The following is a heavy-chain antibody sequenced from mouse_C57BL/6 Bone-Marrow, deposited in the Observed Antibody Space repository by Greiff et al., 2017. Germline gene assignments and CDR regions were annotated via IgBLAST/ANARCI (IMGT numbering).Heavy chain of an antibody. CDR2: IWTGGGT. J-gene: IGHJ1*03. CDR1: GFSLTSYA. V-gene: IGHV2-9-1*01. CDR3: ASNSGYWYFDV. Sequence: VQVVESGPGLVAPSQSLSITCTVSGFSLTSYAISWVRQPPGKGLEWLGVIWTGGGTNYNSALKSRLSISKDNSKSQVFLKMSSLQTDDTARYYCASNSGYWYFDVGGTGTTVTVSA. D-gene: IGHD1-3*01.